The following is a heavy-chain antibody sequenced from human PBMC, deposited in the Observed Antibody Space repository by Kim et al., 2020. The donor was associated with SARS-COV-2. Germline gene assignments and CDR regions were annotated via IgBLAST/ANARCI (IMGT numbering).Heavy chain of an antibody. CDR3: ARDWGGSGRPFDS. V-gene: IGHV3-7*01. CDR1: GFTFGSHS. J-gene: IGHJ4*02. Sequence: GGSLRLSCAASGFTFGSHSMSWVRQAPGRGLEWVAVITADGGQKSFVDSVRGRFTISRDNAKNSVYLQMDSLRAEDTAVYYCARDWGGSGRPFDSWGRGALVTVSS. D-gene: IGHD3-10*01. CDR2: ITADGGQK.